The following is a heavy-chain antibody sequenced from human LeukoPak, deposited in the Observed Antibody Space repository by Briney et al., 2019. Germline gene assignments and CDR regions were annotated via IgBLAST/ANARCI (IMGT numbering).Heavy chain of an antibody. CDR3: VKDIQLST. V-gene: IGHV3-23*01. Sequence: GGSLRLSCAASGFMFSSSWMNWVRQAPGKGLEWVSLIGSSGGSTYYADSVKGRFTISRDNSIHTLSLQMNSLRVEDTAIYYCVKDIQLSTWGLGTMVTVSS. CDR2: IGSSGGST. J-gene: IGHJ3*01. D-gene: IGHD5-24*01. CDR1: GFMFSSSW.